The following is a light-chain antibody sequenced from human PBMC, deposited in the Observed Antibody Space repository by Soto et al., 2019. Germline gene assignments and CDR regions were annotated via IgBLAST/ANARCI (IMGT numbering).Light chain of an antibody. CDR3: AAWDDSLNGLV. Sequence: QLVLTQPPSASGTPGQRVTISCSGSSSNIGSNTVNWYQQLPGTAPKLLIYNNNQRPSGVPDRFSGSKSGTSASLAISGLQSEDEADYYCAAWDDSLNGLVFGTGTEVTVL. J-gene: IGLJ1*01. CDR1: SSNIGSNT. CDR2: NNN. V-gene: IGLV1-44*01.